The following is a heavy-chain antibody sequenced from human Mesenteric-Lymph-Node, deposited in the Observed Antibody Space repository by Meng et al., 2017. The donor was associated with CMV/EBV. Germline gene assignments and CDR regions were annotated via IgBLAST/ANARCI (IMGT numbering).Heavy chain of an antibody. V-gene: IGHV3-11*01. CDR2: ISSSATTV. CDR3: AKGRFLAC. J-gene: IGHJ4*02. CDR1: GFTFSDSS. Sequence: GESLKISCAASGFTFSDSSMSWIRQAPGKGLEWLSYISSSATTVYYADSVRGRFTISRDNAKNSLYLQMNSLRAEDTALYYCAKGRFLACWGQGTLVTVSS. D-gene: IGHD3-3*01.